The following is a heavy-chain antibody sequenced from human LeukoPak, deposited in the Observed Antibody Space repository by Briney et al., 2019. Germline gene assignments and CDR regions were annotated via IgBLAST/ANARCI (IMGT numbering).Heavy chain of an antibody. CDR2: IRSKANSYAT. CDR1: GFTFSGSA. D-gene: IGHD3-22*01. J-gene: IGHJ4*02. V-gene: IGHV3-73*01. Sequence: PGGSLRLSCAASGFTFSGSAMHWVRQASGKGLVWVGRIRSKANSYATVYAASVKGRFTISRDDSKNTAYLQMNSLKTEDTAVYYCTRDPYYYDSSGYADYWGQGTLVTVSS. CDR3: TRDPYYYDSSGYADY.